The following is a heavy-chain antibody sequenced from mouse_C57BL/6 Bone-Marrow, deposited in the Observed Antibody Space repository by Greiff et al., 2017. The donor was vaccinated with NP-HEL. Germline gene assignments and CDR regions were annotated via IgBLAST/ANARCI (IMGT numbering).Heavy chain of an antibody. CDR1: GFTFSDAW. D-gene: IGHD2-2*01. CDR2: IRNKANNHAT. CDR3: TLIYYGYPWFAY. J-gene: IGHJ3*01. V-gene: IGHV6-6*01. Sequence: EVKLEESGGGLVQPGGSMKLSCAASGFTFSDAWMDWVRQSPEKGLEWVAEIRNKANNHATYYAESVKGRFTISRDDSKSSVYLQMNSLRAEDTGIYYWTLIYYGYPWFAYWGQGTLVTVSA.